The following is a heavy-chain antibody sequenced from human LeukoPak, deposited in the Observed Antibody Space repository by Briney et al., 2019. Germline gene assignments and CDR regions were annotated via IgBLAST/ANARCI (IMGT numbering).Heavy chain of an antibody. V-gene: IGHV3-23*01. CDR3: AKDVTVVTPRDLFDY. Sequence: GGSLRLSCVASGFTFSTYAMTWVRQAPGKGLEWVSAISGRGGSTYYADSVKGRFTISRDNSKNTVYLQMNSLRAEDTAVYYRAKDVTVVTPRDLFDYWGQGTLVTVSS. D-gene: IGHD4-23*01. CDR1: GFTFSTYA. J-gene: IGHJ4*02. CDR2: ISGRGGST.